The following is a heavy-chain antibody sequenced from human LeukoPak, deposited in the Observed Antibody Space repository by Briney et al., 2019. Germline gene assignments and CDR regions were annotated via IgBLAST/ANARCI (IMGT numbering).Heavy chain of an antibody. CDR3: ATGTGYSSSWYFDY. J-gene: IGHJ4*02. D-gene: IGHD6-13*01. Sequence: ASVKVSCKVSGYTLTELSMHWVRQSPGKGLEWMGGFDPEDGETIYAQKFQGRVTMTEDTSTDTDYMELSNLRSEDTAVYYCATGTGYSSSWYFDYWGQGTLVTVSS. CDR1: GYTLTELS. V-gene: IGHV1-24*01. CDR2: FDPEDGET.